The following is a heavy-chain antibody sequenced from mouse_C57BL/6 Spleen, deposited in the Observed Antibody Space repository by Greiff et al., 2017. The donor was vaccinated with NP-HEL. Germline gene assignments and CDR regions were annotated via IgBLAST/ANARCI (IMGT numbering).Heavy chain of an antibody. J-gene: IGHJ2*01. CDR1: GYTFTDYY. V-gene: IGHV1-26*01. CDR2: INPNNGGT. Sequence: EVQLQQSGPELVKPGASVKISCKASGYTFTDYYMNWVKQSHGKSLAWIGDINPNNGGTSYNQKFKGKATLTVDKSSSTAYMELRSLTSEDSAVYYCARRVYYGNYFDYWGQGTTLTVSS. CDR3: ARRVYYGNYFDY. D-gene: IGHD2-1*01.